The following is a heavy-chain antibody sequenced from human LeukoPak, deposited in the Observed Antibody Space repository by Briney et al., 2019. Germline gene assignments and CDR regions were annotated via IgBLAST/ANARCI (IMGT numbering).Heavy chain of an antibody. CDR1: GFSFSTSS. Sequence: GGSLRLSCGGSGFSFSTSSMNWVRQAPGKGLEWVAYISDNGRTKYYADSVKGRFTISRDNDRSSLFLQMNSLRAEDTAVYYCAKDRYGFAPLFYFDYWGQGTLVTVSS. D-gene: IGHD5-18*01. CDR2: ISDNGRTK. J-gene: IGHJ4*02. CDR3: AKDRYGFAPLFYFDY. V-gene: IGHV3-48*01.